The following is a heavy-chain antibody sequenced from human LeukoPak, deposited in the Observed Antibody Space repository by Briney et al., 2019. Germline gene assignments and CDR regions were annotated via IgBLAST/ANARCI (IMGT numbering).Heavy chain of an antibody. J-gene: IGHJ5*02. V-gene: IGHV4-61*01. Sequence: PSETLSLTCTVSGGSVSSGSYYWSWIRQLPGKGLEWIGYIYYSGSTNYNPSLKSRVTISADTSKNQFSLKLSSVTAADTAVYYCARERGYSYGTGWFDPWGQGTLVTVSS. D-gene: IGHD5-18*01. CDR3: ARERGYSYGTGWFDP. CDR2: IYYSGST. CDR1: GGSVSSGSYY.